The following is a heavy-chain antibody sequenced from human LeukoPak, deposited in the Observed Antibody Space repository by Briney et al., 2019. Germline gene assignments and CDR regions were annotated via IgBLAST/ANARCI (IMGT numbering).Heavy chain of an antibody. Sequence: PGGSLRLSCAASGFIFSSYAMHWVRQAPGKGLEWVAVISYDGSNKYYADSVEGRFTISRDNSKNTLYLQMDSLRAEDTAVYYCASPNTAMATRYFDCWGQGTLVTVSS. CDR2: ISYDGSNK. D-gene: IGHD5-18*01. J-gene: IGHJ4*02. V-gene: IGHV3-30*03. CDR1: GFIFSSYA. CDR3: ASPNTAMATRYFDC.